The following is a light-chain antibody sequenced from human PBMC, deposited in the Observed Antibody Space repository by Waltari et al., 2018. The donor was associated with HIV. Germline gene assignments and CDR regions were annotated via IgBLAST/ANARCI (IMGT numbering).Light chain of an antibody. Sequence: DVQMTQSPSSLSASVGDRVTITCRASEYINIYVNWYQQRPGEAPNLLIYGASTVQGAVPSRFSGRASGTTFTLTINSLRPEDAATYYCQQTFGLPLTFGGGTKVEI. CDR1: EYINIY. J-gene: IGKJ4*01. CDR3: QQTFGLPLT. V-gene: IGKV1-39*01. CDR2: GAS.